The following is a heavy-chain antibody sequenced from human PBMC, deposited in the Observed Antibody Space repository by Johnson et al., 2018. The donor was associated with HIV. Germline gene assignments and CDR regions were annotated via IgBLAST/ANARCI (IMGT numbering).Heavy chain of an antibody. J-gene: IGHJ3*02. Sequence: QVQLVESGGGVVQTGRSLRLSCAASGFTFSSYDMHWVRQAPGKGLEWVAIISYDGTNKYYADSVKGRFTISRDNSKNTLYLQMNSLRAEDTAMYYCARVSSIAALWDAFDIWGQGTMVTVSS. CDR3: ARVSSIAALWDAFDI. CDR2: ISYDGTNK. V-gene: IGHV3-30-3*01. CDR1: GFTFSSYD. D-gene: IGHD6-6*01.